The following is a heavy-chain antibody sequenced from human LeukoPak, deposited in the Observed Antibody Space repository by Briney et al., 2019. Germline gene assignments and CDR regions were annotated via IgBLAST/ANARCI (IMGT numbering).Heavy chain of an antibody. J-gene: IGHJ3*02. Sequence: PGGALRLSCVGSGGIFKLCAGGWIRQPPGKGLEWIGYIYYSGSTNSGSTNYNPSLKSRVTISVDMSKNRFSLKLSSVTAADTAVYYCARHQWVPAFDIWGQGTMVTVSS. CDR1: GGIFKLCA. CDR3: ARHQWVPAFDI. D-gene: IGHD1-26*01. CDR2: IYYSGSTNSGST. V-gene: IGHV4-59*08.